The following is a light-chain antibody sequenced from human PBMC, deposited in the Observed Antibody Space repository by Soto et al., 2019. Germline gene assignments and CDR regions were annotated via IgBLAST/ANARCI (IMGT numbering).Light chain of an antibody. CDR3: QAWDSSTVV. CDR1: KLGDKY. Sequence: SYELTQPPSVSVSPGQTASITCSGDKLGDKYACWYQQKPGQSPVLVIYQDSKRPSGIPERFSGSNSGNTATLTISGTQAXXXXXXXXQAWDSSTVVFGGGTKLT. CDR2: QDS. J-gene: IGLJ2*01. V-gene: IGLV3-1*01.